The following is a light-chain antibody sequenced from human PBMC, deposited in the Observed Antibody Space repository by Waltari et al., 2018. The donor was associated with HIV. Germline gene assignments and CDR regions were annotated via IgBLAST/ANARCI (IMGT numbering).Light chain of an antibody. J-gene: IGLJ1*01. CDR3: QSYDSSLSGLV. CDR1: SSNIGAGYN. Sequence: QSVLTQPPSVSGAPGQRVTLSCTGSSSNIGAGYNVHWYQQLPGPAPKLLVYGDNNRPAGVPDRFAGGKSGTSASLAITGLQAEDEADYYCQSYDSSLSGLVFATGTKVTVL. CDR2: GDN. V-gene: IGLV1-40*01.